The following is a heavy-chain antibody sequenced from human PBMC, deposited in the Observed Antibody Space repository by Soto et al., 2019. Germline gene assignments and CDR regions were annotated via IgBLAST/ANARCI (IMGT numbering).Heavy chain of an antibody. CDR3: ACLSSDDAFDI. CDR2: ISSSSSYI. CDR1: GFTFSSYS. V-gene: IGHV3-21*01. J-gene: IGHJ3*02. Sequence: GGSLRLSCAASGFTFSSYSMNWVRQAPGKGLEWVSSISSSSSYIYYADSVKGRFTISRDNAKNSLYLQMNSLRAEDTAVYYCACLSSDDAFDIWGQGTMVTVSS. D-gene: IGHD2-2*01.